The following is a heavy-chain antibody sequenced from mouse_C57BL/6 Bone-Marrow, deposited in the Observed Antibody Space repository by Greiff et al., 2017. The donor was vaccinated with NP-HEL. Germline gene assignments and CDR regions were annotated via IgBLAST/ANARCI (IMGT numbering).Heavy chain of an antibody. Sequence: EVKLVESGGGLVQPGGSLSLSCAASGFTFTDYYMSWVRQPPGKALEWLGFIRNKANGYTTEYSASVMGRFTIPRDNSQSILYLLMNALRAEDSATYYCASSGSSPYYFDYWGQGTTLTVSS. CDR2: IRNKANGYTT. J-gene: IGHJ2*01. CDR1: GFTFTDYY. V-gene: IGHV7-3*01. D-gene: IGHD1-1*01. CDR3: ASSGSSPYYFDY.